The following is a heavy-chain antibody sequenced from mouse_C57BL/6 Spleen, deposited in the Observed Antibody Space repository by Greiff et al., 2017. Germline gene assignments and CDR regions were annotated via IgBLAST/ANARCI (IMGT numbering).Heavy chain of an antibody. D-gene: IGHD2-2*01. V-gene: IGHV5-17*01. CDR1: GFTFSDYG. CDR3: ARAPYGYDEDAMDY. J-gene: IGHJ4*01. CDR2: ISSGSSTI. Sequence: EVQRVESGGGLVKPGGSLKLSCAASGFTFSDYGMHWVRQAPEKGLEWVAYISSGSSTIYYADTVKGRFTISRDNAKNTLFLQMTSLRSEDTAMYYCARAPYGYDEDAMDYWGQGTSVTVSS.